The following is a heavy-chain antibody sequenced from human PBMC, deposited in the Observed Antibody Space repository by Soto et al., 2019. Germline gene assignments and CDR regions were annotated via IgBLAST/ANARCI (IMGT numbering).Heavy chain of an antibody. CDR1: GFIFNNYA. J-gene: IGHJ5*01. D-gene: IGHD6-13*01. CDR2: ISGSGLTT. Sequence: SLRLSCAASGFIFNNYAMTWVRQAPGQGPEWVSHISGSGLTTYYADSVKGRFTVSRDNSKNMMYLQMSNLGVDDTAVYYCVKESSCSDSRWWGNNWFDYWGQGTQVTVSS. CDR3: VKESSCSDSRWWGNNWFDY. V-gene: IGHV3-23*01.